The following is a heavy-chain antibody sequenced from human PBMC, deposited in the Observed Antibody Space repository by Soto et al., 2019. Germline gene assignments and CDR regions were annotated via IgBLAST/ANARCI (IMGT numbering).Heavy chain of an antibody. Sequence: GGSLRLSCTASGFTFGAYAMSCFRQAPGKGVGWVGFIRSKAYGGTTEYAASVKGRFTIARDDSKSIAYLQMNSLKTEDTAVYYCTRARVWGQGTLVTVSS. CDR3: TRARV. V-gene: IGHV3-49*03. J-gene: IGHJ4*02. CDR1: GFTFGAYA. CDR2: IRSKAYGGTT.